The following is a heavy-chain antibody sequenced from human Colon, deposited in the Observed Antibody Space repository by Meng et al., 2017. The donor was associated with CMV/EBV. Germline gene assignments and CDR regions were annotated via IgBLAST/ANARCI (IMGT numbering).Heavy chain of an antibody. J-gene: IGHJ4*02. V-gene: IGHV3-66*01. CDR2: IFSNSNT. CDR1: AFDVSGGY. CDR3: ADFENGPGY. Sequence: EVALGGGGGGLVEPGRSLRVSCAVSAFDVSGGYMSWVREAPGKGLEWVSYIFSNSNTYDADSVKGTFTISRDDSKNILFLQMNTLRAEATAVYSCADFENGPGYWGQGTLVTVSS. D-gene: IGHD1-14*01.